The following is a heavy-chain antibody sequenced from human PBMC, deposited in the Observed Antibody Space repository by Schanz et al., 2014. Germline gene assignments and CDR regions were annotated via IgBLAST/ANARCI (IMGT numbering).Heavy chain of an antibody. CDR1: GFIFDDYG. Sequence: EVLLLESGGRVERPGGSLRLSCAASGFIFDDYGMSWVRQVPGKGLEWVSGINWNGGDTSYADSVKGRFIISRDNAKNLLYLQMNGLRAEDTAVYFCARDLSSLIQGDVWGKGTTVTVSS. CDR3: ARDLSSLIQGDV. V-gene: IGHV3-20*04. CDR2: INWNGGDT. J-gene: IGHJ6*04. D-gene: IGHD2-2*01.